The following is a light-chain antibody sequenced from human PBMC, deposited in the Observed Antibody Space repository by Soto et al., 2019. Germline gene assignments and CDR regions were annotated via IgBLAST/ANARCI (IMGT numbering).Light chain of an antibody. V-gene: IGLV2-14*01. CDR1: SSDVGGYNY. J-gene: IGLJ1*01. CDR3: SSYTSSSTPYV. Sequence: QSALAQPASVSGSPGQSITISCTGTSSDVGGYNYVSWYQEHPGQAPNLMIYDVSNRPSGVSNRFSGSKSGNTASLTTSGLQAEDEADYYCSSYTSSSTPYVFGTGTKVTVL. CDR2: DVS.